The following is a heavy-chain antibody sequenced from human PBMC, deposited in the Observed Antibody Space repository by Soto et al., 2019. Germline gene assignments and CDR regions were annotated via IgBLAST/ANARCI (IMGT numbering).Heavy chain of an antibody. D-gene: IGHD2-15*01. CDR1: GGSISSYY. CDR3: ARRIQLDY. V-gene: IGHV4-59*01. Sequence: SETLSLTCTVSGGSISSYYWSWIRQPPGERLEWIGHISSSRSTSYNPSLKSRVSISMDTSKNQFSLNLGSVTAADSAVYYCARRIQLDYWGQGTLVTVSS. CDR2: ISSSRST. J-gene: IGHJ4*02.